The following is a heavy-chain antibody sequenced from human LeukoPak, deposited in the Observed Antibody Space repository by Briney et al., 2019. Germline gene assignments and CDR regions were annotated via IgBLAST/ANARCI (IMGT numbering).Heavy chain of an antibody. Sequence: ASVKVSCKASGYTFTNFFVNWVRQAPGQGLEWMGIVNPSGGSASYPQSFQGRVTMTRDTSTSTVYLELSSLTSEDTAVYYCAREVRYYDSSGYSLWGQGTLVTVSS. J-gene: IGHJ4*02. V-gene: IGHV1-46*01. CDR1: GYTFTNFF. CDR2: VNPSGGSA. D-gene: IGHD3-22*01. CDR3: AREVRYYDSSGYSL.